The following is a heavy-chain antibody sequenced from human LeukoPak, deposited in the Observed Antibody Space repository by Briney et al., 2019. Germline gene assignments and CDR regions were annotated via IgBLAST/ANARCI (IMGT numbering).Heavy chain of an antibody. CDR2: ISGGGGST. Sequence: GGSLRLSCEASGFSFSDYGIHWVRQAPGKGLEWVSTISGGGGSTYYADSVKGRFTISRDNSKNTLYLQVNSLRAEDTAVYYCAKGGKWDVTPFDYWGQGTLVTVSS. J-gene: IGHJ4*02. D-gene: IGHD1-26*01. CDR3: AKGGKWDVTPFDY. V-gene: IGHV3-23*01. CDR1: GFSFSDYG.